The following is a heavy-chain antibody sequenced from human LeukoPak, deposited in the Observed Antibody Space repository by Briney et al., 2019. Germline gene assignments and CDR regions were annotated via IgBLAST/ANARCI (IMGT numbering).Heavy chain of an antibody. V-gene: IGHV1-69*13. CDR1: GGTFSSYA. CDR3: ARAPISYYDTLTGYYYYGMDV. D-gene: IGHD3-9*01. Sequence: SVKVSCKASGGTFSSYAISWVRQAPGQGLEWMGGIIPIFGTANYAQKFQGRVTITADESTSTAYMELSSLRSEDTAVYYCARAPISYYDTLTGYYYYGMDVWGQGTTVTVSS. J-gene: IGHJ6*02. CDR2: IIPIFGTA.